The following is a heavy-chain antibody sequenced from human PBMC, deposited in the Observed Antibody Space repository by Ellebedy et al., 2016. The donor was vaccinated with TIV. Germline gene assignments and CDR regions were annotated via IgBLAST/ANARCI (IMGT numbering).Heavy chain of an antibody. V-gene: IGHV3-23*01. J-gene: IGHJ5*02. CDR2: ISGSGGST. D-gene: IGHD3-10*01. CDR3: ARDVLFGEIWP. CDR1: GFTVSNSY. Sequence: GGSLRLSCAASGFTVSNSYMNWVRQAPGKGLEWVSAISGSGGSTYYADSVKGRFTISRDNSKNTLYLQMNSLRAEDTAVYYCARDVLFGEIWPWGQGTLVTVSS.